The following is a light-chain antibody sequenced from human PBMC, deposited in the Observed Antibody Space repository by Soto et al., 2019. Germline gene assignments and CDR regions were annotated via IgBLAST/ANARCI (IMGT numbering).Light chain of an antibody. V-gene: IGKV1-39*01. CDR1: QTIYNN. Sequence: DIQRTQSPSALSASVGDRFTITCRARQTIYNNLYWYRQKPGKAPKVLMYAASSLQSGVPSRFSGRRSGTALTLTLSSLQPGDFAPYYCQQSFTTPYTFRQGTRLDI. CDR3: QQSFTTPYT. CDR2: AAS. J-gene: IGKJ2*01.